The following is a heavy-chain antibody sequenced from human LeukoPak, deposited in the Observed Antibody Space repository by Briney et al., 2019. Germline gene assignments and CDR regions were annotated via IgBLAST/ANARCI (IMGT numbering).Heavy chain of an antibody. CDR3: ARHFPPYGMRYFDY. CDR2: IYHSGST. J-gene: IGHJ4*02. CDR1: GYSISSGYY. V-gene: IGHV4-38-2*02. Sequence: AETLSLTCTVSGYSISSGYYWGWSRQPPGEGVEWIGSIYHSGSTYYNPSLKGRVTISVDTSKNQFSLQLSSLTAADTAVYYFARHFPPYGMRYFDYWGQGTLVTVSS. D-gene: IGHD3-3*02.